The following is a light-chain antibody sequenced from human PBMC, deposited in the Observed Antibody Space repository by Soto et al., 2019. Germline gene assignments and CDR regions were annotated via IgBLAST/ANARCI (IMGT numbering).Light chain of an antibody. V-gene: IGKV3D-15*01. J-gene: IGKJ4*01. CDR2: RAS. CDR3: QQYTNWPYT. CDR1: PTVYRN. Sequence: EIVMTQSPATLSMSPGERATLSCRASPTVYRNLSWYQHKPGQAPRLLIYRASTRATGIPARFSGSGSGTEFTLTISSLQSEDFAIYDCQQYTNWPYTFGGGTKVDI.